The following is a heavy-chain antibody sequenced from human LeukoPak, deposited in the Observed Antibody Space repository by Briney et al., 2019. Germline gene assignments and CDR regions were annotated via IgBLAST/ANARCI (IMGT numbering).Heavy chain of an antibody. Sequence: PGGSLRLSCAASGLTFSGYWMDWVRQAPGKGLEWVANINQGGSGKNYVDSVRGRFIISRGNAENSLYLQMNSLRAEDTAVYYCARDAFGTGSNWGQGTLVTVSS. CDR1: GLTFSGYW. D-gene: IGHD3-16*01. V-gene: IGHV3-7*03. J-gene: IGHJ4*02. CDR2: INQGGSGK. CDR3: ARDAFGTGSN.